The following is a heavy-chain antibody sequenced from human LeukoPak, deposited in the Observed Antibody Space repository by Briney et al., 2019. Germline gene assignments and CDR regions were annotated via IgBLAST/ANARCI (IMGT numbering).Heavy chain of an antibody. V-gene: IGHV3-30-3*01. CDR1: GFTFSSYA. D-gene: IGHD1-26*01. J-gene: IGHJ4*02. CDR2: ISYDGSNK. Sequence: GGSLRLSCAASGFTFSSYAMSWVRQAPGKGLEWVAVISYDGSNKYYADSVKGRFTISRDNSKNTLYLQMNSLRAEDTAVYYCARDPSGSYCDYWGQGTLVTVSS. CDR3: ARDPSGSYCDY.